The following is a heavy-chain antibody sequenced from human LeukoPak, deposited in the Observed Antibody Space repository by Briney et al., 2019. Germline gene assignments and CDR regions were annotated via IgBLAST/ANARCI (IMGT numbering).Heavy chain of an antibody. CDR3: AMEGYSGNYPAY. CDR2: ISYDGSNK. CDR1: GFTFSSYA. D-gene: IGHD1-26*01. J-gene: IGHJ4*02. V-gene: IGHV3-30*04. Sequence: GRSLRLSCAASGFTFSSYAIHWVRQAPGKGLEWVAVISYDGSNKYYADSVKGRFTISRDNAKNSLYLQMNSLRAEDTAVYYCAMEGYSGNYPAYWGQGTLVTVSS.